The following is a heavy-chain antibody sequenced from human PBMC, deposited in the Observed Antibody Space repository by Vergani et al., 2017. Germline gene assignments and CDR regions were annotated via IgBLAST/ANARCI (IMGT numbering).Heavy chain of an antibody. CDR1: GFTFSSYA. D-gene: IGHD4-17*01. CDR3: AKDHSYGDYYFDY. CDR2: ISGSGGST. Sequence: EVQLLESGGGLVQPGGSLRLSCAASGFTFSSYAMSWVRQAPGKGLEWVSAISGSGGSTYYADSVKGRFTISSDNSKDTLYLQMNSLRAEDTAVYYCAKDHSYGDYYFDYWGQGTLVTVSS. J-gene: IGHJ4*02. V-gene: IGHV3-23*01.